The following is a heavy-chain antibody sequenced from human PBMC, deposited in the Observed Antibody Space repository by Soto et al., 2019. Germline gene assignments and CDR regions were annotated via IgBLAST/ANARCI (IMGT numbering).Heavy chain of an antibody. Sequence: PGGSLRLSCAASGFTFSHYELNWVRQARGKGLEWVSYISGSGRSKSYADSVRGRFTISRDNAKNSLYLQMNSLTVEDTAVYFCARDPQREANYGEYDHGLDVWGQGTTVTVSS. CDR3: ARDPQREANYGEYDHGLDV. D-gene: IGHD4-17*01. CDR1: GFTFSHYE. J-gene: IGHJ6*02. CDR2: ISGSGRSK. V-gene: IGHV3-48*03.